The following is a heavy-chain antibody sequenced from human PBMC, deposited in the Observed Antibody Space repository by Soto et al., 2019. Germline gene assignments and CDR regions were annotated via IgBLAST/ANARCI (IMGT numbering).Heavy chain of an antibody. V-gene: IGHV1-18*01. CDR3: TRDDSGFSGSHYIDYFNY. CDR2: INTHNGNT. D-gene: IGHD1-26*01. Sequence: ASVKVSCKASGYTFTTYGISWVRQAPGQGLEWMGWINTHNGNTNYAQNLQGRVIMTADTSTSTAYMELRSLRSDDTAVYYCTRDDSGFSGSHYIDYFNYWG. CDR1: GYTFTTYG. J-gene: IGHJ4*01.